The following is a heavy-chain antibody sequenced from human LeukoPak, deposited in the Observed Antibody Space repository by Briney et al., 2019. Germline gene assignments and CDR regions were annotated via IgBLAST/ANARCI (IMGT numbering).Heavy chain of an antibody. CDR2: IGIDSGNT. J-gene: IGHJ4*02. CDR3: ARDYKYAFNN. D-gene: IGHD5-24*01. Sequence: GGSLRLSCAASGFTFSDYSMNWVRQAPGKGLEWISYIGIDSGNTNYADSVKGRFTISGDKAKNSLYLQMNSLRVEDTAVYYCARDYKYAFNNWGQGTLVTVSS. CDR1: GFTFSDYS. V-gene: IGHV3-48*01.